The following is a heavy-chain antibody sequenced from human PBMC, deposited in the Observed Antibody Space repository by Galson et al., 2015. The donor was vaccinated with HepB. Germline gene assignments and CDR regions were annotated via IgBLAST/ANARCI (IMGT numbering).Heavy chain of an antibody. V-gene: IGHV3-23*01. CDR2: INGRGSTR. CDR3: VKEGSWFGGDWFDP. Sequence: SGINGRGSTRSYSDAVKGRFSISRDNSKDTVFLQMDNLRAEDTAVYYCVKEGSWFGGDWFDPWGQGALVTVS. D-gene: IGHD3-16*01. J-gene: IGHJ5*02.